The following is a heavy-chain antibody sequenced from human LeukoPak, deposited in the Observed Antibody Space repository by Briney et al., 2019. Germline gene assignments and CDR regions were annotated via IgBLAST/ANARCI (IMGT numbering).Heavy chain of an antibody. J-gene: IGHJ4*02. CDR1: GYTFTSYG. CDR3: VVVVVPAAMGASYFDY. D-gene: IGHD2-2*01. CDR2: ISAYNGNT. V-gene: IGHV1-18*01. Sequence: ASVTVSCEASGYTFTSYGISWVRQAPGQGLEWMGWISAYNGNTNYAQKLQGRVTMTTDTSTSTAYMELRSLRSDDTAVYYCVVVVVPAAMGASYFDYWGQGTLVTVSS.